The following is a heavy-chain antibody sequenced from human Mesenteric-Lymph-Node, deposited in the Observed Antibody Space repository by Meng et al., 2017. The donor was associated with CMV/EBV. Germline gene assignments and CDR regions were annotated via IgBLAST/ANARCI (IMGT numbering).Heavy chain of an antibody. CDR1: GGSVSNAYY. CDR3: ARDANPRGMDV. CDR2: VYFTGST. J-gene: IGHJ6*02. D-gene: IGHD4/OR15-4a*01. V-gene: IGHV4-61*01. Sequence: LRLSCSVSGGSVSNAYYWTWIRQAPGKGLVWLGYVYFTGSTNYNPSLRSRVIMSVDTSKNQFSLRLISVTAADTAIYYCARDANPRGMDVWGQGTTVTVSS.